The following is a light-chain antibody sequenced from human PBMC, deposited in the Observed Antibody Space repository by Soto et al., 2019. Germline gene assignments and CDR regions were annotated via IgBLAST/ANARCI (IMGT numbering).Light chain of an antibody. V-gene: IGLV9-49*01. CDR3: GAAHGGGSNFEV. J-gene: IGLJ3*02. Sequence: QTVVTQPPSASASLGASVTLTCTLSSGYSNYKVDWYQQRPGKGPRFVMRVGTGGIVGSKGEGIPDRFSILGSGLNRYLTTKDIQEGDESDYPCGAAHGGGSNFEVVGGGTELTVL. CDR1: SGYSNYK. CDR2: VGTGGIVG.